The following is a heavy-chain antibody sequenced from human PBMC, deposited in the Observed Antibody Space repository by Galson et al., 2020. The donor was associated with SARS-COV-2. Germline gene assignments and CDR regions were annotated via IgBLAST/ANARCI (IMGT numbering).Heavy chain of an antibody. CDR2: MYYSGTS. J-gene: IGHJ5*02. CDR3: ARDGGTAASPGWFDP. CDR1: GGSIRNSGYY. Sequence: ASETLSLTCTVSGGSIRNSGYYWSWIRQHPGKGLEWIGYMYYSGTSYYNPSLKSRVTISVDTSKNQFSLRLTSVTAADTAVYYCARDGGTAASPGWFDPWGQGTLVTVSS. D-gene: IGHD2-15*01. V-gene: IGHV4-31*03.